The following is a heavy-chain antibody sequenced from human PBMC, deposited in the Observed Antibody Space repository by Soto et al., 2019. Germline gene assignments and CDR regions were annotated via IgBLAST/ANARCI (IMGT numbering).Heavy chain of an antibody. CDR3: ARDSGGMDI. J-gene: IGHJ6*02. CDR1: GYTFTNYA. Sequence: QVQLVQSGAEVKKPGASVKVSCKASGYTFTNYAIHWVRQAPGQRLEWMGWINAGNGNTKYSQKFQGRVTITRDTSASTAYMGLSSLRSEDTAVYYCARDSGGMDIWGQGTTVTVSS. V-gene: IGHV1-3*01. CDR2: INAGNGNT.